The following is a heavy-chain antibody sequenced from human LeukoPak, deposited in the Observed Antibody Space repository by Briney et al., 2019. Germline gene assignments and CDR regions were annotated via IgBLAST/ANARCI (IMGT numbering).Heavy chain of an antibody. D-gene: IGHD3-16*02. CDR3: ARVSRMITFGRVIVNYPDY. CDR1: GYTFTSYA. CDR2: INTNTGNP. Sequence: GASVNVSCKASGYTFTSYAMNWVRQAPGQGLEWMGWINTNTGNPTYAQGFTGRFVFSLDTSVSTAYLQISSLKAEDTAVYYCARVSRMITFGRVIVNYPDYWGQGTLVTVSS. J-gene: IGHJ4*02. V-gene: IGHV7-4-1*02.